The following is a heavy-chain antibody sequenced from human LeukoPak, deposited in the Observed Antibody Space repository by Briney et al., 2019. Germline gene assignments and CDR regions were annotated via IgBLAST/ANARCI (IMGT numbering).Heavy chain of an antibody. Sequence: GGSLRLSCAASGFMFGDYAMHWVRQAPGKGLEWVSGISWNSGSIGYADSVKGRFTISRDNAKNTVYLQMNSLRVEDTAVYYCARVSASRYAYDYWGQGTLVTVSS. D-gene: IGHD5-18*01. CDR2: ISWNSGSI. J-gene: IGHJ4*02. V-gene: IGHV3-9*01. CDR1: GFMFGDYA. CDR3: ARVSASRYAYDY.